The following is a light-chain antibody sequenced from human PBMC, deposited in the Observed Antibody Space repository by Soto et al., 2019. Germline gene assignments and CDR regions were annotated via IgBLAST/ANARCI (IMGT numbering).Light chain of an antibody. J-gene: IGKJ1*01. CDR2: GAS. CDR1: QSVSSN. V-gene: IGKV3-15*01. Sequence: EIVMTQSPATLSVSPGERTTLSCRASQSVSSNLAWYQQKPGQAPRPLIYGASTRATGIPARFSGSGSGTEFTLTISSLQSEDFVVYYCQQYNNWTKTFGQGTKVEIK. CDR3: QQYNNWTKT.